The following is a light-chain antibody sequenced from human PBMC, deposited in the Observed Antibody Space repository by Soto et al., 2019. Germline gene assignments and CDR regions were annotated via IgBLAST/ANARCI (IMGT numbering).Light chain of an antibody. V-gene: IGLV2-23*02. CDR1: SSDVGSYNL. J-gene: IGLJ2*01. CDR2: EVT. Sequence: QSALTQPASVSGSPGQSITISCTGTSSDVGSYNLVSWYQHHPGKAPKLMIYEVTKRPSGVSSRFSGSKSGNTASLTISGLQAEDEADYYCCSYAGSSSVVFGGGTKVTVL. CDR3: CSYAGSSSVV.